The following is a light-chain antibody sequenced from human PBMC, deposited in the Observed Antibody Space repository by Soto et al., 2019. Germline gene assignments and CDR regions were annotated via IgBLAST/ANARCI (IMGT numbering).Light chain of an antibody. CDR1: ESVSSYY. J-gene: IGKJ1*01. V-gene: IGKV3-20*01. CDR3: QQYTDSPLT. CDR2: GPS. Sequence: EIVLTQSPGTLSLSPGERATLSCRASESVSSYYIAWYQHKPGQAPRLLIYGPSTRATGIPDRFSASGSGTDFTLSIWRLEPEDSALYYCQQYTDSPLTFGQGTKVEIK.